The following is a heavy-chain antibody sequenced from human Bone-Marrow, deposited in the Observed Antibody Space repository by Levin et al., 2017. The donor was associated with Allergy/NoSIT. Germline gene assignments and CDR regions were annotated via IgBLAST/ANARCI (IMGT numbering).Heavy chain of an antibody. J-gene: IGHJ4*02. CDR1: GYQFTDRW. D-gene: IGHD3-10*01. CDR2: IYPGDSET. Sequence: GGSLRLSCQVSGYQFTDRWIGWVRQLPGKGLEWMGNIYPGDSETRSSPSFQGQVTMSVDKSINTAFLHWASLSASDTAMYYCARPSDELPPYDGEWVEETYFDNWGQGTLVSVSS. CDR3: ARPSDELPPYDGEWVEETYFDN. V-gene: IGHV5-51*01.